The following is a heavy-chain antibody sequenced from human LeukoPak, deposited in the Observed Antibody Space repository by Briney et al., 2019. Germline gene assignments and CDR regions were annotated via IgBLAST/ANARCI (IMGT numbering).Heavy chain of an antibody. CDR1: GFAFSSYN. D-gene: IGHD1-26*01. Sequence: GGSLRLSCAASGFAFSSYNMNWVRQAPGKGLEWVSYIRSSGNTIYYADSVKGRFTISRDNAKNSVYLQMNSLRDEDTAVYYCARYGSYPEAFDYWGQGTLVTVSS. J-gene: IGHJ4*02. CDR3: ARYGSYPEAFDY. V-gene: IGHV3-48*02. CDR2: IRSSGNTI.